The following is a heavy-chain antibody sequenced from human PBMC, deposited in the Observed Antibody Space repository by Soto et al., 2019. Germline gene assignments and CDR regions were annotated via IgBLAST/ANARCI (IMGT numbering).Heavy chain of an antibody. CDR3: ARALYCSGGSCYSPLDAFDI. CDR1: GYTFTSYA. Sequence: GASVKVSCKASGYTFTSYAMHWVRQAPGQRLEWMGWINAGNGNTKYSQKFQGRVTITRDTSASTAYMELSSLRSEDTAVYYCARALYCSGGSCYSPLDAFDIWGQGTMVTVSS. CDR2: INAGNGNT. D-gene: IGHD2-15*01. V-gene: IGHV1-3*01. J-gene: IGHJ3*02.